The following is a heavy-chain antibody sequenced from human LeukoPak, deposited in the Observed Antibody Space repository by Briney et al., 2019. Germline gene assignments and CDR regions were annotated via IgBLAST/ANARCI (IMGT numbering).Heavy chain of an antibody. V-gene: IGHV5-51*01. CDR3: VTGRGRAFDI. Sequence: GESLKISCKGSGYSFTSYWIGWVRQMPGKGLEWMGVIYPGDSDTRYSPSFQGQVTVSADKSINTAYLQWSSLKASDTAMCYCVTGRGRAFDIWGQGTMVTVSS. J-gene: IGHJ3*02. CDR1: GYSFTSYW. CDR2: IYPGDSDT.